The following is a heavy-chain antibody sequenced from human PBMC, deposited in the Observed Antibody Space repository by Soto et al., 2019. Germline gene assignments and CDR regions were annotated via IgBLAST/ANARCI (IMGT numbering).Heavy chain of an antibody. J-gene: IGHJ5*02. CDR3: ARVVEWELLRWFDP. CDR2: IYHSGST. CDR1: GGSISSSNW. D-gene: IGHD1-26*01. V-gene: IGHV4-4*02. Sequence: SETLSLTCAVSGGSISSSNWWSWVRQPPGKGLEWIGEIYHSGSTNYNPSLKSRVTISVDKSKNQFSLKLSSVTAADTAVYYCARVVEWELLRWFDPWGQGTLVTVSS.